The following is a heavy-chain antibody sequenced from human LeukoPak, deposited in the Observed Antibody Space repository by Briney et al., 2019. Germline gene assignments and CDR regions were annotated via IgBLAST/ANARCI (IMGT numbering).Heavy chain of an antibody. J-gene: IGHJ5*02. Sequence: PGASVKVSCKASGGTFSSYAISWVRQAPGQGLEWMGWISAYNGNTNYAQKLQGRVTMTTDTSTSTAYMELRSLRSDDTAVYYCARDLDYDILTDQGWFDPWGQGTLVTVSS. CDR1: GGTFSSYA. D-gene: IGHD3-9*01. CDR2: ISAYNGNT. V-gene: IGHV1-18*01. CDR3: ARDLDYDILTDQGWFDP.